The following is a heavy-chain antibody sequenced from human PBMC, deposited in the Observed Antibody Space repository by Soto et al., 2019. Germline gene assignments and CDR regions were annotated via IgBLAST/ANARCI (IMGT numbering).Heavy chain of an antibody. CDR2: IKSKTDAETI. Sequence: EVQLVESGGGLVKPGGSLRLSCAASGFTFSKAWMSWVRQAPGKGLEWVGRIKSKTDAETIDYAAPVKGRFTISRDDSKNTMYLQMNSLKTEDTAVYYCTTDSRTHHAPFFDYWGQGILVTVSS. CDR1: GFTFSKAW. D-gene: IGHD2-2*01. V-gene: IGHV3-15*01. J-gene: IGHJ4*02. CDR3: TTDSRTHHAPFFDY.